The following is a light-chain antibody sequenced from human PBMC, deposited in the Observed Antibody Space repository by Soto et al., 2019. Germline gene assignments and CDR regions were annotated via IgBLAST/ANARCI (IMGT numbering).Light chain of an antibody. CDR1: SSNIGAGYD. CDR3: QSYDSSLSGYV. V-gene: IGLV1-40*01. Sequence: QSVLTQPPSVSGAPGQRVTISCTGSSSNIGAGYDVHWYQQLPGTAPKLLISGNSNRPSGVPDRFSGSKSGTSASLAITGLQAEDEAYYYCQSYDSSLSGYVFGTGTQLTVL. J-gene: IGLJ7*01. CDR2: GNS.